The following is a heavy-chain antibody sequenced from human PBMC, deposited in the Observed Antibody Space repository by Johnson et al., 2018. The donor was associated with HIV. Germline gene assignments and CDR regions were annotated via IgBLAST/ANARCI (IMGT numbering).Heavy chain of an antibody. CDR3: ARPRTGSDAFDI. J-gene: IGHJ3*02. CDR2: IRFDGSNK. D-gene: IGHD7-27*01. Sequence: QVLLVESGGGVVRPGESLRLSCAASGFTFSTYAMHWVRQAPGKGLEWVSFIRFDGSNKYYADSVKGRFTISRDNSKNTLYLQMNSLRAEDTAVYYCARPRTGSDAFDIWGQGTMVTVSS. CDR1: GFTFSTYA. V-gene: IGHV3-30*02.